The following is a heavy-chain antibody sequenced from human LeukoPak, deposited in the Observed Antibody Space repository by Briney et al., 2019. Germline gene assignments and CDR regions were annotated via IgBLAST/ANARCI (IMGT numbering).Heavy chain of an antibody. Sequence: ASVKVSCKDSGYSFTGYGVAWVRQAPGQGLEWMGIINPSGGSTSYAQKFQGRVTMTRDTSTSTVYMELSSLRSEDTAVYYCARGGQQLWGNWFDPWGQGTLVTVFS. D-gene: IGHD6-13*01. CDR2: INPSGGST. CDR1: GYSFTGYG. CDR3: ARGGQQLWGNWFDP. J-gene: IGHJ5*02. V-gene: IGHV1-46*01.